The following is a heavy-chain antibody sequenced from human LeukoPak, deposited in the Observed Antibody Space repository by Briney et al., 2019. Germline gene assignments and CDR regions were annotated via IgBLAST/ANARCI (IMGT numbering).Heavy chain of an antibody. CDR1: GYTFTSYG. CDR2: IIPIFGTA. J-gene: IGHJ4*02. D-gene: IGHD3-9*01. Sequence: SVKVSCKASGYTFTSYGISWVRQAPGQGLEWMVGIIPIFGTANYAQKFQGRVTVTADESTRTAYMELSSLRSEDTAVYYCAREDILTGYYWYESEFFGYWGQGTLVTVSS. CDR3: AREDILTGYYWYESEFFGY. V-gene: IGHV1-69*13.